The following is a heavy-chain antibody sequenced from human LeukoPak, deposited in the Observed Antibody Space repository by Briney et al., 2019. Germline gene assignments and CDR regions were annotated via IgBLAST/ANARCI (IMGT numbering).Heavy chain of an antibody. CDR2: INHSGSA. CDR1: GGSFSGYY. D-gene: IGHD3-3*01. J-gene: IGHJ4*02. CDR3: ARARRDSGYYKVDY. Sequence: SETLSLTCAVYGGSFSGYYWSWIRQSPGKGLEWIGEINHSGSANYNPSLKSRVTLSIDKSKNQFSLNLSSVTAADTAVYYCARARRDSGYYKVDYWGQGTLVTVSS. V-gene: IGHV4-34*01.